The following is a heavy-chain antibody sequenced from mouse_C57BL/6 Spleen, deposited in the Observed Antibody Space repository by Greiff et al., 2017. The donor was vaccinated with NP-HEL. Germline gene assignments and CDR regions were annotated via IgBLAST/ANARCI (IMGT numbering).Heavy chain of an antibody. J-gene: IGHJ2*01. V-gene: IGHV1-50*01. CDR1: GYTFTSYW. D-gene: IGHD2-1*01. CDR3: ARGKGIYYDFDY. Sequence: VQLQQPGAELVKPGASVKLSCKASGYTFTSYWMQWVKQRPGQGLKWIGEIDPSDSYTNYNQKFKGKATLTVDTSSSTAYMQLSSLTSEDSAVYYCARGKGIYYDFDYWGQGTTLTVSS. CDR2: IDPSDSYT.